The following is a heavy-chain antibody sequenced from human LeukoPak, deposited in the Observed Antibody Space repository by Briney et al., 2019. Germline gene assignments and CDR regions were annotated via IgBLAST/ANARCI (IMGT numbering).Heavy chain of an antibody. CDR3: ATPLDYYYSSGYPQGGD. Sequence: PGGSLRLSCAASRFTFSNYWMTWVRQAPGKGLEWVANIKEDGSKKNYVDSVKGRFTISRDNARNSLYLQMNSLRAEDTAVYYCATPLDYYYSSGYPQGGDWGQGTLVTVSS. J-gene: IGHJ4*02. CDR1: RFTFSNYW. V-gene: IGHV3-7*03. D-gene: IGHD3-22*01. CDR2: IKEDGSKK.